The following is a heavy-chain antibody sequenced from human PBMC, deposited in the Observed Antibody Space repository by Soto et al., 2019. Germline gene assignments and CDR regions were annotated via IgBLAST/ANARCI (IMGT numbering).Heavy chain of an antibody. Sequence: EVHLVESGGGLVKPGGSLRLSCAASGFNFSSYSLNWVRQAPGKGLEWVSYITSSGTNVYYADSVRGRFTISRDNAKTSLYLQMNSLREDDTAVYYCARGSSNWAYYFDFWGQGTLVTVSS. J-gene: IGHJ4*02. D-gene: IGHD6-13*01. CDR3: ARGSSNWAYYFDF. CDR1: GFNFSSYS. V-gene: IGHV3-48*02. CDR2: ITSSGTNV.